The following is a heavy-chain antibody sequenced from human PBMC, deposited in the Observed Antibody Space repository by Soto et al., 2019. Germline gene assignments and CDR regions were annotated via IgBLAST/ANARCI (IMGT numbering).Heavy chain of an antibody. Sequence: ASVKVSCKASGYTFTSYYMHWVRQAPGQGLESMGIINPSGGSTSYAQKFQGRVTMTRDTSTSTVYMELSSLRSEDTAVYYCARDRQRFLEWLSDYYYYMHVWGKGTTVTVSS. J-gene: IGHJ6*03. CDR1: GYTFTSYY. CDR2: INPSGGST. D-gene: IGHD3-3*01. CDR3: ARDRQRFLEWLSDYYYYMHV. V-gene: IGHV1-46*03.